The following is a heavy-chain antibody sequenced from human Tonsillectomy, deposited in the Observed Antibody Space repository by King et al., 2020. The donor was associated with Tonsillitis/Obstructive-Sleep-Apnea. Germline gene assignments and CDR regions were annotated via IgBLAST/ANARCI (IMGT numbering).Heavy chain of an antibody. J-gene: IGHJ4*02. CDR1: GFTFSSYA. V-gene: IGHV3-64D*06. Sequence: VQLVESGGGLVQPGGSLRLSCSASGFTFSSYAMHWVRQAPGKGREYVSAISSNGGSTYYADSVKGRFTISRDNSKNTLFLQMSSLRAEDTAVYYCVKEGSDCSSTSCYEARYYFDYWGQGTLVTVSS. CDR2: ISSNGGST. CDR3: VKEGSDCSSTSCYEARYYFDY. D-gene: IGHD2-2*01.